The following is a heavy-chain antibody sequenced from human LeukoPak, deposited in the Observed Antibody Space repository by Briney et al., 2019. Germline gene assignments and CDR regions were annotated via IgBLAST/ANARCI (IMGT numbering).Heavy chain of an antibody. V-gene: IGHV3-21*01. CDR3: AVMTTVTTPPTDY. J-gene: IGHJ4*02. CDR2: ISSSSSYI. D-gene: IGHD4-17*01. CDR1: GFTFSSYS. Sequence: PGGSLRLSCAASGFTFSSYSMNWVRQAPGKGLEWVSSISSSSSYIYYADSLKGRFTISRDNAKKSVYLQMNSLRAEDTAVYYCAVMTTVTTPPTDYWGQGTLVTVSS.